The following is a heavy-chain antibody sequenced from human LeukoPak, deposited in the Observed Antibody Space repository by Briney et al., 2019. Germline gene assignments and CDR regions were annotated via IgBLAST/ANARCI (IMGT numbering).Heavy chain of an antibody. D-gene: IGHD3-22*01. J-gene: IGHJ4*02. CDR1: GFTFSSYA. Sequence: PGGSLRLSCAASGFTFSSYAMSWVRQAPGKGLEWVSTISGSGDSTYYADSVKGRFTISRDNSKNTLYLQMNSLRVEDTAVYYCAKYHGDSAYYHLDYWGQGTLVTVSS. CDR2: ISGSGDST. V-gene: IGHV3-23*01. CDR3: AKYHGDSAYYHLDY.